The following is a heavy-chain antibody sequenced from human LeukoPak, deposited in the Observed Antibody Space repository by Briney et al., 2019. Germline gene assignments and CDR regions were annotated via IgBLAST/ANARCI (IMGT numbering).Heavy chain of an antibody. CDR2: INPNSGGT. Sequence: ASVTVSCTASGYTFTCYYMHWVRQAPGQGLEWMGWINPNSGGTNYAQKFQGRVTMTRDTSISTAYMELSRLRSDDTAVYYCARAPMVRGVIVWFDPWGQGTLVTVSS. J-gene: IGHJ5*02. V-gene: IGHV1-2*02. CDR3: ARAPMVRGVIVWFDP. CDR1: GYTFTCYY. D-gene: IGHD3-10*01.